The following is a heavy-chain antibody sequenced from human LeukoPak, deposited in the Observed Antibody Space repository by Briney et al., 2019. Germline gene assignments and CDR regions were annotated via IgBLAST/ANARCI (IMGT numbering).Heavy chain of an antibody. Sequence: GRSLRLSCAASGFTFSSYAMHWVRQAPGKGLEWVAVISYDGSNKYYADSVKGRFNISRDNSKNTLYLQINSLRVEDTALYYCARDQFNDSSSWYIDFWGQGTLVTVSS. V-gene: IGHV3-30-3*01. CDR1: GFTFSSYA. CDR2: ISYDGSNK. CDR3: ARDQFNDSSSWYIDF. J-gene: IGHJ4*02. D-gene: IGHD6-13*01.